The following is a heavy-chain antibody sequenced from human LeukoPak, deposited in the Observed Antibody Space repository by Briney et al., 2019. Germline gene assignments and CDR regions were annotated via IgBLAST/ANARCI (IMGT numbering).Heavy chain of an antibody. Sequence: GASVKVSCKASGYTFTSYDINWVRQATGQGLEWMGWMNPNSGNTGSAQKFQGRVTMTRNTSISTAYMELSSLRSEDTAVYYCARSLYSRCSSTSCPLTGYWGQGTLVTVSS. CDR1: GYTFTSYD. V-gene: IGHV1-8*01. J-gene: IGHJ4*02. CDR3: ARSLYSRCSSTSCPLTGY. D-gene: IGHD2-2*01. CDR2: MNPNSGNT.